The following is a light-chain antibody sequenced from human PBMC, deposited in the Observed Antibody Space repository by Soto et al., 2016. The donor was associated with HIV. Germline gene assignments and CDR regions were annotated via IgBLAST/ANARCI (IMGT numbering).Light chain of an antibody. CDR1: QDITDS. Sequence: DIQMTQSPSSLSATAGDRVTITCRASQDITDSLVWYQQKPGKAPKLLVYAASRLEDGVPSRFSGSGSGTDYTLTISRLQPEDFATYYCQEYYGTFGQGDQGGFQT. V-gene: IGKV1-NL1*01. CDR2: AAS. CDR3: QEYYGT. J-gene: IGKJ1*01.